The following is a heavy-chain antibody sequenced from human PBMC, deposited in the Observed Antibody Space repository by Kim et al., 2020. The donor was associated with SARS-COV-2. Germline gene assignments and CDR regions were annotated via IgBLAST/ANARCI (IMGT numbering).Heavy chain of an antibody. CDR3: VKDKGQVRFLEWPFDY. J-gene: IGHJ4*02. CDR2: ISSNGGST. V-gene: IGHV3-64D*09. Sequence: GGSLRLSCSASGFTFSSYAMHWVRQAPGKGLEYVSAISSNGGSTYYADSVKGRFTISRDNSKNTLYLQMSSLRAEDTAVYYCVKDKGQVRFLEWPFDYWGQGTLVTVSS. D-gene: IGHD3-3*01. CDR1: GFTFSSYA.